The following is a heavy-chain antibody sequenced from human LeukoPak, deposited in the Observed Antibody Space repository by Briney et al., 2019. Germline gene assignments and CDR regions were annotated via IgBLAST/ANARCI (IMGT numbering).Heavy chain of an antibody. CDR1: GFNFNVYA. CDR2: ISSGSSTI. Sequence: GESLTLSCAGSGFNFNVYAMNWVCQAPGKGLEWISYISSGSSTIYYSDSVRGRFSISRDNAENTVYLEMNSPGDEDTAVYYCARVGGWQLPKFDYWGRGILVTVSS. J-gene: IGHJ4*02. V-gene: IGHV3-48*02. D-gene: IGHD2-15*01. CDR3: ARVGGWQLPKFDY.